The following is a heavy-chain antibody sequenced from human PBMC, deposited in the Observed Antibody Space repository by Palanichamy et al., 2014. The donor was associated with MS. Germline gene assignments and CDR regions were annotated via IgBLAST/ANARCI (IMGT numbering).Heavy chain of an antibody. V-gene: IGHV6-1*01. D-gene: IGHD7-27*01. CDR1: GDSVSSNSAA. CDR2: TYYRSRWYN. J-gene: IGHJ4*02. Sequence: QVQLQQSGPGLVKPSQTLSLTCAISGDSVSSNSAAWNWIRQSPSRGLEWLGRTYYRSRWYNDYAESVKSRISINPDTSKNQFSLQLNSVTPEDTAVYYCASGHWGSFPGSFDNWGQGTLVTVSS. CDR3: ASGHWGSFPGSFDN.